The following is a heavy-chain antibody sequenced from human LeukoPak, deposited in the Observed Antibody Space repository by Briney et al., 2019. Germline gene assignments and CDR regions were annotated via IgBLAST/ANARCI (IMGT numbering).Heavy chain of an antibody. CDR1: GYSISSGYY. CDR2: IYHSGST. D-gene: IGHD2-2*01. Sequence: SETLSLTCAVSGYSISSGYYWGWIRQPPGKGLEWIGSIYHSGSTYYNPSLKSRVTISVDTSKNQFSLKLSSVTAADTAVYYCARAPLGYCSSTSCYGDYYYYMDVWGKGTTVTVSS. J-gene: IGHJ6*03. CDR3: ARAPLGYCSSTSCYGDYYYYMDV. V-gene: IGHV4-38-2*01.